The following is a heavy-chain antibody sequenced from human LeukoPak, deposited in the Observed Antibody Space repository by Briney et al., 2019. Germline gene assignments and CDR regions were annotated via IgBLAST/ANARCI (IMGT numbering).Heavy chain of an antibody. Sequence: GGSLRLSCAASGFTVGSNYMSWVRQAPGKGLEWVSIISGGGPTSYADSVKGRFTISRDNSRHTLYLQMNSLRAEDTAVYYCATRGAPGYYYGMDVWGQGTTVTVS. D-gene: IGHD1-26*01. CDR1: GFTVGSNY. V-gene: IGHV3-66*01. CDR3: ATRGAPGYYYGMDV. CDR2: ISGGGPT. J-gene: IGHJ6*02.